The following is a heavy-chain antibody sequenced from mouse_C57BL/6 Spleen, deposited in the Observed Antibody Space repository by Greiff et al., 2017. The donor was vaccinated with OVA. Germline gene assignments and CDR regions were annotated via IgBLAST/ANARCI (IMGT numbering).Heavy chain of an antibody. CDR1: GFNIKDDY. CDR2: IDPENGDT. J-gene: IGHJ3*01. CDR3: TLYDGYYRFAY. Sequence: VQLQQSGAELVRPGASVKLSCTASGFNIKDDYMHWVKQRPEQGLEWIGWIDPENGDTEYASKFQGKATITADTSSNTAYLQLSSLTSEDTAVYYCTLYDGYYRFAYWGQGTLVTVAA. D-gene: IGHD2-3*01. V-gene: IGHV14-4*01.